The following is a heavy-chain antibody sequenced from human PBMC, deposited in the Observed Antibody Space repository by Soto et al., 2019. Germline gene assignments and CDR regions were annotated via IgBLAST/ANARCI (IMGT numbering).Heavy chain of an antibody. D-gene: IGHD3-3*01. Sequence: ASVKVSCKASGYTFTSYGISWVRQAPGQGLEWMGWISAYNGNTNYAQKLQGRVTMTTDTSTSTAYMELRSLRSDDTAVYYCARDRYVGYYDFWSGYGDWFDPWGQGTLVTVSS. J-gene: IGHJ5*02. V-gene: IGHV1-18*01. CDR1: GYTFTSYG. CDR2: ISAYNGNT. CDR3: ARDRYVGYYDFWSGYGDWFDP.